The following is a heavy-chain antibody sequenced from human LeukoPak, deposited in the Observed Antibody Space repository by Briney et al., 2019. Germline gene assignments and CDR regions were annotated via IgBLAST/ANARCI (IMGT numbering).Heavy chain of an antibody. CDR2: INHSGST. CDR1: GGSFSGYY. Sequence: PSETLSLTCAVYGGSFSGYYWSWIRQPPGKGLEWIGEINHSGSTNYNPSLKSRVTISVDTSKNQFSLKLSSVTAADTAVYYCAREKGAVVAGYYFDYWGQGPLVTVSS. CDR3: AREKGAVVAGYYFDY. V-gene: IGHV4-34*01. D-gene: IGHD2-15*01. J-gene: IGHJ4*02.